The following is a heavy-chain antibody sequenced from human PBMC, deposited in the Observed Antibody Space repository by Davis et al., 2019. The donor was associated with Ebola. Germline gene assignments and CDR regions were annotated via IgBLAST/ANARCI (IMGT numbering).Heavy chain of an antibody. D-gene: IGHD3-22*01. J-gene: IGHJ6*04. Sequence: GGSLRLSCAASGFTVSSNYMSWVRQAPGKGLEWVSVIYSGGSTYYADSVKGRFTISRHNSKNTLYLQMNSLRSDDTAVYYCARDPHGFSSGRPYYYYGMDVWGKGTTVTVSS. CDR1: GFTVSSNY. CDR2: IYSGGST. CDR3: ARDPHGFSSGRPYYYYGMDV. V-gene: IGHV3-53*04.